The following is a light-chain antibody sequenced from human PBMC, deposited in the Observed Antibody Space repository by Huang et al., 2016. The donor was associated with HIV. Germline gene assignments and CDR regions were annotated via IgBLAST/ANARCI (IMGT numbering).Light chain of an antibody. J-gene: IGKJ4*01. CDR2: DAS. Sequence: EIVLTQSPATLSLSPGERATLSCGASQTINNNYLAWYQQKTGQAPRLLIYDASFSATDTPDRCRGSGSGTDFTLTISRLEPEDFAVYFCQQYGGSPPLTFGGGTKVEIK. CDR1: QTINNNY. V-gene: IGKV3D-20*01. CDR3: QQYGGSPPLT.